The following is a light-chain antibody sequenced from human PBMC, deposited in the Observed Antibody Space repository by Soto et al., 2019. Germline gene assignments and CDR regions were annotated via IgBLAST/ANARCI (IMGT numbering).Light chain of an antibody. CDR3: SSYTSSSTPLYV. J-gene: IGLJ1*01. V-gene: IGLV2-14*01. CDR1: SSDIGGYNY. Sequence: QSALTQPASVSGSPGQSITISCTGTSSDIGGYNYVSWYQQHPGKAPKLMIYDVSNRPSGVSNRFSGSKSGNTASLTISWLQAEDEADYYCSSYTSSSTPLYVFGTGTKVTVL. CDR2: DVS.